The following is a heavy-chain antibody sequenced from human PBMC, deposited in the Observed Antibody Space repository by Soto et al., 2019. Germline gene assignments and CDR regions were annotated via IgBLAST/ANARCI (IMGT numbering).Heavy chain of an antibody. J-gene: IGHJ6*02. Sequence: QVQLVQSGAEVKKPGSSVKVSCKASGGTFSSYAISWVRQAPGQGLEWMGGIIPSSETTNYAQKFQGRVTIKADESKSTAYMELISLRSEDTAVYYCARSQGSSTSLEIYYYYYYGMDVWGQGTTVTVSS. CDR1: GGTFSSYA. V-gene: IGHV1-69*01. D-gene: IGHD2-2*01. CDR3: ARSQGSSTSLEIYYYYYYGMDV. CDR2: IIPSSETT.